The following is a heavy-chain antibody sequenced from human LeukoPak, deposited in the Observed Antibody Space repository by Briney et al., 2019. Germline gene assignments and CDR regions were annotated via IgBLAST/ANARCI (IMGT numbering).Heavy chain of an antibody. Sequence: PSETLSLTCAVYGGSFSGYYWSWIRQPPGKGLEWIGEINHSGSTNYNPSLKSRVTISVDTSKNQFSLKLSSVTAADTAVYYCARSYGSGSYPTDYWGQGTLVTVSS. D-gene: IGHD3-10*01. J-gene: IGHJ4*02. CDR1: GGSFSGYY. CDR3: ARSYGSGSYPTDY. CDR2: INHSGST. V-gene: IGHV4-34*01.